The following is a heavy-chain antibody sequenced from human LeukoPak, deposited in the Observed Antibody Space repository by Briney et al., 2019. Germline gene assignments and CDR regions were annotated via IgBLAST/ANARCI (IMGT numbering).Heavy chain of an antibody. V-gene: IGHV1-2*02. CDR2: INPNSGGT. CDR1: GYTFTGYY. CDR3: AREGILLWFGESSYGMDV. J-gene: IGHJ6*02. D-gene: IGHD3-10*01. Sequence: ASVKVSCKASGYTFTGYYMHWVRQAPGQGLEWMGWINPNSGGTNYAQKFQGRVTMTRDTSLSTAYMELSRLRSDDTAVYYCAREGILLWFGESSYGMDVWGQGTTVTVSS.